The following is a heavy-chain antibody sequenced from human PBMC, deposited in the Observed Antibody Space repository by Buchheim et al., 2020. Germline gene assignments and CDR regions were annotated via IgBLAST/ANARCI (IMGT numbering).Heavy chain of an antibody. CDR3: ARGITMVRGVILSYYYYYMDV. Sequence: QVQLVQSGAEVKKPGASVKVSCKASGYTFTSYGISWVRQAPGQGLEWMGWISAYNGNTNYEQKLQGRVTMTTETSTRTADMELRSLRSDDTAVYYCARGITMVRGVILSYYYYYMDVWGKGTT. CDR1: GYTFTSYG. CDR2: ISAYNGNT. V-gene: IGHV1-18*04. J-gene: IGHJ6*03. D-gene: IGHD3-10*01.